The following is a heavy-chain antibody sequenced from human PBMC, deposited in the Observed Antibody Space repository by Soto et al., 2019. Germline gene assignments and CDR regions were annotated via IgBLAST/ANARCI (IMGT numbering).Heavy chain of an antibody. CDR3: ARDFAEPSTTARCFYSFDV. Sequence: QLVQSGAGVKSPGASVTLSCKGSGYTFINYAIHWVRQAPGRGLEWMGWINVGNSGTQYSQKFQGRVSITKDTAASTVYMELRSLRSEDTAVYYCARDFAEPSTTARCFYSFDVWGQGTTVSVSS. D-gene: IGHD1-26*01. CDR2: INVGNSGT. V-gene: IGHV1-3*01. J-gene: IGHJ6*02. CDR1: GYTFINYA.